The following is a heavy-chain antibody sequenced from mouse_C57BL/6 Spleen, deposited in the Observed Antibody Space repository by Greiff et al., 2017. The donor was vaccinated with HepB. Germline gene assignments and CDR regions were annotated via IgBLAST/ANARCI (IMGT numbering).Heavy chain of an antibody. CDR3: ARRVYYGSSYGYFDV. V-gene: IGHV1-50*01. J-gene: IGHJ1*03. CDR2: IDPSDSYT. Sequence: VQLKQPGAELVKPGASVKLSCKASGYTFTSYWMQWVKQRPGQGLEWIGEIDPSDSYTNYNQKFKGKATLTVDTSSSTAYMQLSSLTSEDSAVYYCARRVYYGSSYGYFDVWGTGTTVTVSS. CDR1: GYTFTSYW. D-gene: IGHD1-1*01.